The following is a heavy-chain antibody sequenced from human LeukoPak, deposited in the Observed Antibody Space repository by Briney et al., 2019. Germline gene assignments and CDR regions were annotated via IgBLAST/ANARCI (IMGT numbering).Heavy chain of an antibody. CDR2: ISGSGGST. D-gene: IGHD4-23*01. Sequence: GGSLSLSCAASGFTFSSYAMSWLRQAPGKGLEWVSAISGSGGSTYYADSVKGRFTISRDISKNTLYLQMNSLRAEDTAVYYCAKGSVLNYEVPFDYWGQGTLVTVSS. V-gene: IGHV3-23*01. CDR3: AKGSVLNYEVPFDY. CDR1: GFTFSSYA. J-gene: IGHJ4*02.